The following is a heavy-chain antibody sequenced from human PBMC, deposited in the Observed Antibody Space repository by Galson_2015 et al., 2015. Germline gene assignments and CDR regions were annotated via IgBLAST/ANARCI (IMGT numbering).Heavy chain of an antibody. CDR1: GFSLSTSGVG. D-gene: IGHD4-17*01. CDR3: AHHTYGDYNMNWFDP. Sequence: PALVKPTQTLTLTCTFSGFSLSTSGVGVGWIRQPPGKALEWLALIYWNDDKRYSPSLKSRLTITKDTSKNQVVLTMTNMDPVDTATYYCAHHTYGDYNMNWFDPWGQGTLVTVSS. V-gene: IGHV2-5*01. J-gene: IGHJ5*02. CDR2: IYWNDDK.